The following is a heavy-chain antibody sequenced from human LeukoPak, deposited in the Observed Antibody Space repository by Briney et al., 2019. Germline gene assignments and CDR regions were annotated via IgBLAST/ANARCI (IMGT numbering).Heavy chain of an antibody. CDR3: AREGLGYAFDI. V-gene: IGHV3-7*01. CDR1: GFTFSLSW. J-gene: IGHJ3*02. Sequence: GGSLRLSCAASGFTFSLSWMSWVRHVPGKGLEWLATIKEDGSEEYYVDSVKGRFTVSRDNAKNSLYLQMNSLRDEGTAVYYCAREGLGYAFDIWGQGTMVTVSS. CDR2: IKEDGSEE. D-gene: IGHD7-27*01.